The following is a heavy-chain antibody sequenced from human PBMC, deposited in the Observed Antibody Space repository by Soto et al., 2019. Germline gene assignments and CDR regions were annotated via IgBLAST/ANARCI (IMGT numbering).Heavy chain of an antibody. CDR3: ASYAKGYCSGGSCYGRNYFDY. V-gene: IGHV4-61*01. J-gene: IGHJ4*02. D-gene: IGHD2-15*01. CDR1: GGSVSSGSYY. CDR2: IYYSGST. Sequence: SETLSLTCTVSGGSVSSGSYYWSWIRQPPGKGLEWIGYIYYSGSTNYNPSLKSRVTISVDTSKNQFSLKLSSVTAADTAVYYCASYAKGYCSGGSCYGRNYFDYCGQGTLVPVSA.